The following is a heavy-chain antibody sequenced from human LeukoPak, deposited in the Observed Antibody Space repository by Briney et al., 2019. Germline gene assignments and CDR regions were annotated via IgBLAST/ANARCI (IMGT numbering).Heavy chain of an antibody. CDR2: IYSGGDT. CDR1: GFTFSITY. J-gene: IGHJ6*03. CDR3: AKGHGWEASYYYYYMDV. Sequence: PGGSLRLSCAASGFTFSITYMAWVRQAPGKGLEWVSVIYSGGDTHYADSVKDRFTIARDNSKNTLYLKMNSLRAEDTAVYYCAKGHGWEASYYYYYMDVWGKGTTVTISS. V-gene: IGHV3-66*01. D-gene: IGHD1-26*01.